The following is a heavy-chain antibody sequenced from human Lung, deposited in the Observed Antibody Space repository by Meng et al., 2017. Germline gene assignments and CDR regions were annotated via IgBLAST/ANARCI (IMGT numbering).Heavy chain of an antibody. CDR2: IIPLFDTT. J-gene: IGHJ4*02. CDR1: GYNFPDYW. CDR3: ARALGLTTMMTY. Sequence: QVQLVQSGAEVKKPGASVKVSCKPSGYNFPDYWLHWVRRAPGQGLEWMGGIIPLFDTTHYAQNFQGRVSITADESTRTAYMELSSLRSEDTAVYYCARALGLTTMMTYWGQGTLVTVSS. V-gene: IGHV1-69*01. D-gene: IGHD3-22*01.